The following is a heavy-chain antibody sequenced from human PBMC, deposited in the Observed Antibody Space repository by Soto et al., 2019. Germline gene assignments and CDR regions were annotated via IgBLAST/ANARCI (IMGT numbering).Heavy chain of an antibody. J-gene: IGHJ4*02. CDR1: GFTFYDYG. Sequence: GGSLRLSCAASGFTFYDYGMSWVRQAPGKGLEWVSGINWNGGSTGYADSVKGRFTISRDNAKNTLYLQVNSLRAEDTAVYYCARSRDGYNFVGDCWGQGTLVTVSS. V-gene: IGHV3-20*04. CDR2: INWNGGST. D-gene: IGHD5-12*01. CDR3: ARSRDGYNFVGDC.